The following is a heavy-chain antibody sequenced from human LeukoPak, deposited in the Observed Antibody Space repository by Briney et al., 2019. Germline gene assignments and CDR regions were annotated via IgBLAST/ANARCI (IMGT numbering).Heavy chain of an antibody. Sequence: PGGSLRLSCAASGFTVSSSYMTWVRQAPGKGLEWVSVIYSGGSTYYADSVKGRFTISRDNSKNTLYLQMKSLRAEDTAVYYCAKDQYYYDSSGYWSFDYWGQGTLVTVSS. V-gene: IGHV3-66*01. J-gene: IGHJ4*02. CDR2: IYSGGST. CDR1: GFTVSSSY. CDR3: AKDQYYYDSSGYWSFDY. D-gene: IGHD3-22*01.